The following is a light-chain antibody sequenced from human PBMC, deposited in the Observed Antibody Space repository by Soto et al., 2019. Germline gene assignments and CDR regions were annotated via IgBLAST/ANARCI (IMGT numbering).Light chain of an antibody. J-gene: IGLJ3*02. V-gene: IGLV2-23*01. Sequence: QYALTQPASVSGSPGQSITISCTGTISDVGSYDLVSWYQQHPGKAPKLMIYEGSKRPSGVSSRFSGSKSGNTASLTISGLQAEDEADYYCCSYAGSSTSWVFGGGTKLTVL. CDR2: EGS. CDR3: CSYAGSSTSWV. CDR1: ISDVGSYDL.